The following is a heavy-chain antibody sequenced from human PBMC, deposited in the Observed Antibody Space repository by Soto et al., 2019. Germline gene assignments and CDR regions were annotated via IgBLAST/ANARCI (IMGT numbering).Heavy chain of an antibody. CDR1: GGSISSRDW. Sequence: ETLSLTCSVSGGSISSRDWWTWVRQAPGKGLEWIGKIYHGGGTNFSPSLRGRVNISIDKSRKFFSLTLNSVTAADTAIYFCATGNVDSMLESWGRGTLVTVSS. J-gene: IGHJ4*02. CDR2: IYHGGGT. V-gene: IGHV4-4*01. CDR3: ATGNVDSMLES. D-gene: IGHD3-3*01.